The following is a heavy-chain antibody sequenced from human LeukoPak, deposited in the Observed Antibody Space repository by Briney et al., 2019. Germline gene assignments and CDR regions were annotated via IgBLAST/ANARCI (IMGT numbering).Heavy chain of an antibody. V-gene: IGHV3-30-3*01. D-gene: IGHD6-19*01. J-gene: IGHJ5*02. CDR1: GFTFSSYA. Sequence: PGRSLRLSCAASGFTFSSYAMHWVRQAPGKGLEWVAVISYDGSNKYYADSVKGRFTISRDNSKNTLYLQMNSLRAEDTAVYYCAKVGSDSSGWYPEPWFDPWGQGTLVTVSS. CDR3: AKVGSDSSGWYPEPWFDP. CDR2: ISYDGSNK.